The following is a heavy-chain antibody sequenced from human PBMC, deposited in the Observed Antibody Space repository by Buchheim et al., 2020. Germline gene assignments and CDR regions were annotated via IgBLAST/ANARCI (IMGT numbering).Heavy chain of an antibody. D-gene: IGHD3-16*01. CDR3: AGGGGGTYVGYSKDV. CDR1: GGSFSGYY. CDR2: INHSGST. Sequence: QVQLQQWGAGLLKPSETLSLPCAVYGGSFSGYYWSWIRQPPGKGLEWIGEINHSGSTNYNPSLKSRVTISVDTSKNQFSLKLSSVTAADTTVYYCAGGGGGTYVGYSKDVWGQGTT. J-gene: IGHJ6*02. V-gene: IGHV4-34*01.